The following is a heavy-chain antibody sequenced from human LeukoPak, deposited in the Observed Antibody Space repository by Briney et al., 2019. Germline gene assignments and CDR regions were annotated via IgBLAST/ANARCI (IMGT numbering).Heavy chain of an antibody. J-gene: IGHJ4*02. V-gene: IGHV4-59*01. CDR1: GFTFDDYG. CDR3: ARDGLGSSSPFYYFDY. D-gene: IGHD6-6*01. Sequence: GSLRLSCAASGFTFDDYGMSWIRQPPGKGLEWIGYIYYSGSTNYNPSLKSRVTISVDTSKNQFSLKLSSVTAADTAVYYCARDGLGSSSPFYYFDYWGQGTLVTVSS. CDR2: IYYSGST.